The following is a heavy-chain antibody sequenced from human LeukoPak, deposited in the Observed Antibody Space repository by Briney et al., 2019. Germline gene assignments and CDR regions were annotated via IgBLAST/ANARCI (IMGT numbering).Heavy chain of an antibody. J-gene: IGHJ4*02. V-gene: IGHV3-23*01. CDR1: GFTFSSHG. D-gene: IGHD2-21*01. CDR2: IIPSGHTT. Sequence: PGGSLRLSCAASGFTFSSHGMNWVRQAPGKGLEWVSGIIPSGHTTYYADSVRGRFTISRDNSRNTLYLQMNSLRAEDTAVYYCTTSSYCEKNVCQTYFDFWGQGTLVTVSS. CDR3: TTSSYCEKNVCQTYFDF.